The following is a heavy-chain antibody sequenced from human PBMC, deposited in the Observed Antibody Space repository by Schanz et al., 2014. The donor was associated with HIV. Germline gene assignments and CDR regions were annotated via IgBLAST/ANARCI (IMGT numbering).Heavy chain of an antibody. CDR2: TSYDGSNK. CDR1: EFIFSSYA. V-gene: IGHV3-30*09. CDR3: ARAGVTDLFDH. Sequence: QVQLVGSGGGVVQPGGSLRLSWAASEFIFSSYAMHWVRQAPGKGLEWEAATSYDGSNKYYAESVKGRFAISRDKAKNSLYLQMNSLRDEDTAVYYCARAGVTDLFDHWGQGTLVTVSS. D-gene: IGHD2-21*02. J-gene: IGHJ4*02.